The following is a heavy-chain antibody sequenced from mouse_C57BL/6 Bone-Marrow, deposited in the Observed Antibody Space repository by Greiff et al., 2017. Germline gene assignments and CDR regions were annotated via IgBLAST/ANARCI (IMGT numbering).Heavy chain of an antibody. D-gene: IGHD1-1*01. CDR3: TRVVADYFDY. J-gene: IGHJ2*01. Sequence: EVQGVESGAELVRPGASVKLSCTASGFNIKDDYMHWVKQRPEQGLEWIGWIDPENGDTEYASKFQGKATITADTSSNTAYLQLSSLTSEDTAVYYCTRVVADYFDYWGQGTTLTVSS. CDR2: IDPENGDT. CDR1: GFNIKDDY. V-gene: IGHV14-4*01.